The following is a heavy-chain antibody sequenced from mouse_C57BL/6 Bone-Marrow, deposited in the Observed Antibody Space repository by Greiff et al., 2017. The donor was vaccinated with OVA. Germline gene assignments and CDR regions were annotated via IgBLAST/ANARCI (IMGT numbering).Heavy chain of an antibody. J-gene: IGHJ4*01. Sequence: QVQLKQPGAELVKPGASVKVSCKASGYTFTSYWMHWVKQRPGQGLEWIGRIYPSDSDTNYNQKFKGKATLTADKSSSTAYMQLSSLTSEDSAVYYCAIASYGYGYCAMDYWGQGTSVTVSA. CDR3: AIASYGYGYCAMDY. CDR2: IYPSDSDT. D-gene: IGHD2-9*01. CDR1: GYTFTSYW. V-gene: IGHV1-74*01.